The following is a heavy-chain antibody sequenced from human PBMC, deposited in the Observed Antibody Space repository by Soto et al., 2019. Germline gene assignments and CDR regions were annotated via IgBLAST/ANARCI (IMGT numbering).Heavy chain of an antibody. Sequence: QVQLQQWGAGLLKPSETLSLTSAVYGGSFSGYYWSWIRQPPGKGLEWIGEINHSGSTNYNPSLKXXXTXXVDTSKNQFSLKLSSVTAADTAVYYCARGKVVRGSYVTLDYWGQGTLVTVSS. CDR2: INHSGST. CDR3: ARGKVVRGSYVTLDY. V-gene: IGHV4-34*01. CDR1: GGSFSGYY. D-gene: IGHD3-10*01. J-gene: IGHJ4*02.